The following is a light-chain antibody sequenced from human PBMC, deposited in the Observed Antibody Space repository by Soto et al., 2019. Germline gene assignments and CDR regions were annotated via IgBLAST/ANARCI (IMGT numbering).Light chain of an antibody. Sequence: DIQLSQSPSLLSASVGDRVTITCRASQDLDNYLAWYRQTPGEAPKLLICGAYTLQSGVPRRFSGAGSGTEFSLTISSLQAADFAIYYCQQLNGSPPITFGQGTRVDIK. CDR2: GAY. V-gene: IGKV1-9*01. CDR3: QQLNGSPPIT. J-gene: IGKJ5*01. CDR1: QDLDNY.